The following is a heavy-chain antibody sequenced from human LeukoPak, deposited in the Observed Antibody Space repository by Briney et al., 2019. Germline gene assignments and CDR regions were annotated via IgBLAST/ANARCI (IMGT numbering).Heavy chain of an antibody. CDR2: ISWNSGSV. CDR3: AKDLGSSITMVRGVLGY. D-gene: IGHD3-10*01. J-gene: IGHJ4*02. CDR1: GFTFDDYA. Sequence: GRSLRLSCAASGFTFDDYAMHWVRQAPGKGLEWVSGISWNSGSVGYADSVKGRFTISRDNAKNSLYLQMNSLRAEDTALYYCAKDLGSSITMVRGVLGYWGQGTLVTVSS. V-gene: IGHV3-9*01.